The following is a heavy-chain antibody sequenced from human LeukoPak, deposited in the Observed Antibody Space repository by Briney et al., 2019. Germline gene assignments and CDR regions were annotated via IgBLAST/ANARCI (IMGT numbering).Heavy chain of an antibody. CDR1: GGSFSGYY. J-gene: IGHJ4*02. Sequence: SETLSLTCAVYGGSFSGYYWSWIRQPPGKGLEWIGEINHSGSTNYNPSLKSRVTISVDTSKNQFSLKLSSVTAADTAVYYCARGRAVDTAMVTGTYFDYWGQGTLVTVSS. CDR2: INHSGST. D-gene: IGHD5-18*01. V-gene: IGHV4-34*09. CDR3: ARGRAVDTAMVTGTYFDY.